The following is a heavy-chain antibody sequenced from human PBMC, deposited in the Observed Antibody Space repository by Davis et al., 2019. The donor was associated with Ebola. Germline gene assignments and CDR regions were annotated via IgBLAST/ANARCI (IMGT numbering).Heavy chain of an antibody. Sequence: AASVKVSCKAAGYTFTDYLLHWVRQAPGQGLEWMGIINPSGGSTSYAQKFQGRVTMTRDTSTRTVYMELSSLRSEDTAVYYCAREIIVGAFEYWGQGTLVTVSS. CDR3: AREIIVGAFEY. CDR1: GYTFTDYL. J-gene: IGHJ4*02. CDR2: INPSGGST. V-gene: IGHV1-46*01. D-gene: IGHD1-26*01.